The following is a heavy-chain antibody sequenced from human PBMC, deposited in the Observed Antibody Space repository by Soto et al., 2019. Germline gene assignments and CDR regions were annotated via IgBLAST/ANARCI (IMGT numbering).Heavy chain of an antibody. CDR2: IHSSGKT. D-gene: IGHD5-12*01. V-gene: IGHV4-4*02. CDR1: GTSVFGAIW. J-gene: IGHJ4*02. CDR3: ARTGPYRGCNN. Sequence: QVQLQESGPGLVNPLETLSLNCTVSGTSVFGAIWWGWVRQPPGKGLEWIGEIHSSGKTNYSPYLKSRVTISVDMSKNEFSLKLTSVTAADTAVYYCARTGPYRGCNNSGQGVLVMVAS.